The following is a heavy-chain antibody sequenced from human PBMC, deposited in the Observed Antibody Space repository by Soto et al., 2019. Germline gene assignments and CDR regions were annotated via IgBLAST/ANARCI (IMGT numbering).Heavy chain of an antibody. CDR3: AFSYRPDYYYGMDV. J-gene: IGHJ6*02. V-gene: IGHV5-51*01. D-gene: IGHD3-16*01. CDR1: GYSFTSYW. Sequence: GESLKISCKGSGYSFTSYWIGWVRQMPGKGLAWLRIIYPGDSDTRDSSSFQRQVTLSADKSISTAYLQWSWLKASDTSMYYCAFSYRPDYYYGMDVWGQGTTVTVSS. CDR2: IYPGDSDT.